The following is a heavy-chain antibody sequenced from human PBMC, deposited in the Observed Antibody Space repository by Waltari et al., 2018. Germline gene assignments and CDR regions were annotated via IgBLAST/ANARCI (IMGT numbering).Heavy chain of an antibody. CDR3: ARAEKDGSGDYYYYYYMDV. V-gene: IGHV4-59*01. J-gene: IGHJ6*03. CDR1: GGSISSYY. D-gene: IGHD3-10*01. Sequence: QVQLQESGPGLVKPSETLSLTCTVSGGSISSYYWSWIRQPPGKGLEWIGYIYYSGSTNYNPSLKSRVTISVDTSKNQCSLKLSSVTAADTAVYYCARAEKDGSGDYYYYYYMDVWGKGTTVTVSS. CDR2: IYYSGST.